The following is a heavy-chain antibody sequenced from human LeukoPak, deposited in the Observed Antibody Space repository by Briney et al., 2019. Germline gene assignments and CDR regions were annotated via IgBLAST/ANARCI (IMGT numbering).Heavy chain of an antibody. CDR1: GFTFSSYG. Sequence: GGSLRLSCAASGFTFSSYGMHWVRQAPGKGLEWVAVIWYDGSNKYHADSVKGRFTISRDNSKNTLYLQMNSLRAEDTAVYYCARSLTMATMDYWGQGTLVTVSS. J-gene: IGHJ4*02. CDR3: ARSLTMATMDY. CDR2: IWYDGSNK. V-gene: IGHV3-33*01. D-gene: IGHD5-24*01.